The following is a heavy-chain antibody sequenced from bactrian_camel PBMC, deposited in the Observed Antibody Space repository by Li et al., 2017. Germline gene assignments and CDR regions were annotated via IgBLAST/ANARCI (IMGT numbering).Heavy chain of an antibody. V-gene: IGHV3S57*01. CDR1: GSPANTYC. Sequence: LVESGGGSVQAGGSLRLSCAASGSPANTYCMAWFRQTPGNQREGVAAADSDGRVAYADSVKGRFTVAKDSDKNNLDLQMNSLKPEDTALYYCATWVSTMRYAEYFGYWGQGTQVTVS. CDR2: ADSDGRV. CDR3: ATWVSTMRYAEYFGY. J-gene: IGHJ6*01. D-gene: IGHD4*01.